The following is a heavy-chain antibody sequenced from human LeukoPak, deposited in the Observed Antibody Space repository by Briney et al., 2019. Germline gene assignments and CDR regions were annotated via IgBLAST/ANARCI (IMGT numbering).Heavy chain of an antibody. J-gene: IGHJ5*02. V-gene: IGHV6-1*01. CDR1: GDIVSSSSSA. CDR2: TYYRSKWII. D-gene: IGHD2-8*02. Sequence: PSQTLSLTCAISGDIVSSSSSAWSWIRQSPSRGLEWLGRTYYRSKWIIDYAVSVESRITINPDTSKNQFSLQLNSVTPEDTAVYYCARGRITGGVSRPGKKLYNWFDPWGQGTLVTVSS. CDR3: ARGRITGGVSRPGKKLYNWFDP.